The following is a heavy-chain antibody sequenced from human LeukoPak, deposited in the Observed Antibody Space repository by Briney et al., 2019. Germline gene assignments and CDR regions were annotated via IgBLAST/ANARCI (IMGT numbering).Heavy chain of an antibody. Sequence: ASVKVSCTASGYTFTSYGISWVRQAPGQGLEWMGWISAYNGNTNYAQKLQGRVTMTTDTSTSTAYMELRSPRSDDTAVYYCARDEVAVAGTESDYWGQGTLVTVSS. CDR3: ARDEVAVAGTESDY. V-gene: IGHV1-18*04. CDR2: ISAYNGNT. CDR1: GYTFTSYG. J-gene: IGHJ4*02. D-gene: IGHD6-19*01.